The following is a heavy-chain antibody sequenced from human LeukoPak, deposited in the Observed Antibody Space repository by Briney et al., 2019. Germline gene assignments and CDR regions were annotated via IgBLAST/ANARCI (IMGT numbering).Heavy chain of an antibody. CDR2: ISGSGGST. CDR3: AKVVGSGSYYDYYYGMDV. D-gene: IGHD3-10*01. J-gene: IGHJ6*02. V-gene: IGHV3-23*01. CDR1: GFTFSSYA. Sequence: GGSLRLSCAASGFTFSSYAMHWVRQAPGKGLEWVSAISGSGGSTYYADSVKGRFTISRDNSKNTLYLQMNSLRAEDTAVYYCAKVVGSGSYYDYYYGMDVWGQGTTVTVSS.